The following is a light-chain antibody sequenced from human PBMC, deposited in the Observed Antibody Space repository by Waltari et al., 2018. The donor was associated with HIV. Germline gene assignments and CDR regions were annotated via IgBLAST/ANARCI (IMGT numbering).Light chain of an antibody. CDR3: SSYTTSSTWV. V-gene: IGLV2-18*02. Sequence: QSALTQPPSVSGSLGQSVTIPCPGTSSDIGAYNRVSWYQQSPGTAPKLRIYEVTHRPSGVPVRFSGSKSGNTASLTISGLQADDEADYYCSSYTTSSTWVFGGGTKLTVL. CDR2: EVT. CDR1: SSDIGAYNR. J-gene: IGLJ3*02.